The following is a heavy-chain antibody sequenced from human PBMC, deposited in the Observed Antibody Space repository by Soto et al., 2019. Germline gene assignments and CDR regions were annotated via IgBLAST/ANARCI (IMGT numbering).Heavy chain of an antibody. Sequence: QVQLVQSGAEVKKPGASVKVSCKASGYTFISYGISWVRQAPGQGLEWMGWISAYNGNTNYAQKVQGRVTMTTDTSTSTAYMELKSLRSDDTAVYYCARAFVPGRMVRGVSAFDIWGQGTMVTVSS. CDR1: GYTFISYG. CDR2: ISAYNGNT. CDR3: ARAFVPGRMVRGVSAFDI. D-gene: IGHD3-10*01. V-gene: IGHV1-18*04. J-gene: IGHJ3*02.